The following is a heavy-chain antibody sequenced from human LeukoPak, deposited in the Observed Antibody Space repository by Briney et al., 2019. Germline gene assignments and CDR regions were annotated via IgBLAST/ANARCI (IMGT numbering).Heavy chain of an antibody. CDR2: IYYSGST. D-gene: IGHD2/OR15-2a*01. CDR3: ARNSRAFAY. Sequence: ETLSLTCTVSGGXVSNYYCSWIRQPPGKGLEWIGYIYYSGSTNYNPSLKSRVTMSVDTSKNQFSLNLSSVTAADTAVYYCARNSRAFAYWGQGTLVTVSS. CDR1: GGXVSNYY. V-gene: IGHV4-59*08. J-gene: IGHJ4*02.